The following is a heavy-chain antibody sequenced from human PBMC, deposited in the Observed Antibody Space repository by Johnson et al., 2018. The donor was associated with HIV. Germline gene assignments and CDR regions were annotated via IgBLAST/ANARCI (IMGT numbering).Heavy chain of an antibody. V-gene: IGHV3-33*06. J-gene: IGHJ3*02. D-gene: IGHD7-27*01. CDR2: IWYDGTNK. CDR3: AKERGLGHAFDI. Sequence: QVQLVESGGGVVQPGTSLRLSCAASGFTFSSFGMHWVRQAPGKGLEWVAVIWYDGTNKYYADSVKGRFTISRDNSKNTLYLQMNSLRAEDTAVYYCAKERGLGHAFDIWGQGTLVIVSS. CDR1: GFTFSSFG.